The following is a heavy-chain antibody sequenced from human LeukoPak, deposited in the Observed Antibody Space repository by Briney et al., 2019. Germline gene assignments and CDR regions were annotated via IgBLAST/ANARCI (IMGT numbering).Heavy chain of an antibody. CDR1: GGSVSNSNYY. D-gene: IGHD2-15*01. CDR2: IYYSGST. Sequence: SETLSLTCTVSGGSVSNSNYYCGWVRQPPGKGLEWIGSIYYSGSTYYNPSLKSRITISVDTSKNQFSLKLGSVTAADTAVYYCARQRGYCSGGSCYGMFDYWGQGTLVTVSS. J-gene: IGHJ4*02. V-gene: IGHV4-39*01. CDR3: ARQRGYCSGGSCYGMFDY.